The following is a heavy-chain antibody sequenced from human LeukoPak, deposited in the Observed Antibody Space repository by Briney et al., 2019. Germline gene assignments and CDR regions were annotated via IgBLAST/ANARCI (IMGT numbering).Heavy chain of an antibody. Sequence: GGSLRLSCAASGFTFNTYNMNWVRQAPGQGLEWVSSITSSSSYVYYADSVKGRFTISRDNAKNSLYLQMNSLRAEDTAVYYCAELGITMIGGVWGKGTTVTISS. D-gene: IGHD3-10*02. V-gene: IGHV3-21*01. CDR1: GFTFNTYN. CDR3: AELGITMIGGV. J-gene: IGHJ6*04. CDR2: ITSSSSYV.